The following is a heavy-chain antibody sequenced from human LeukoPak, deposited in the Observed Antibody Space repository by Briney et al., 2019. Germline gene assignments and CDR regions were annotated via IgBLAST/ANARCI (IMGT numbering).Heavy chain of an antibody. J-gene: IGHJ3*02. CDR1: GFTFSNYG. CDR3: ARPKGGATHDAFDI. D-gene: IGHD1-26*01. CDR2: LSSSGGST. Sequence: PGGSLRLSCAASGFTFSNYGMNWVRQAPGKGLEWVSALSSSGGSTYYADSVKGRFTISRDNAKNSLYLQMNSLRGEDTAVYYCARPKGGATHDAFDIWGQGTMVTVSS. V-gene: IGHV3-21*01.